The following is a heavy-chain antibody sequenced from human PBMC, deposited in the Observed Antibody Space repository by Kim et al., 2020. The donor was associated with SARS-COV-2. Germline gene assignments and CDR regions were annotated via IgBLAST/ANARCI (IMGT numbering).Heavy chain of an antibody. J-gene: IGHJ6*03. CDR2: INLDGSTT. D-gene: IGHD7-27*01. V-gene: IGHV3-74*01. CDR1: GFLFSVHW. CDR3: TRGANWGYYYYYMDA. Sequence: GGSLRLSCEVSGFLFSVHWMHWVRQVPGKGLEWVSHINLDGSTTTYADSVQGRFTISRDNAKNTLYLQMNSLRVDDTAVYYCTRGANWGYYYYYMDAWGKGTTVTVSS.